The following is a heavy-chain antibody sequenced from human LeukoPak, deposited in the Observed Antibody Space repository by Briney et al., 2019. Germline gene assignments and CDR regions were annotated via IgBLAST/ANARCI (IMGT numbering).Heavy chain of an antibody. Sequence: PSETLSLTRTVSGGSISSSTYYWGWIRQPPGKGLEWFGGISHSGNTYYNPSLRSRVTISVDKSKNQLSLKLSSVTAADTAVYYCARLYEGKRPPDYWGQGTLVTVSS. CDR2: ISHSGNT. D-gene: IGHD2-8*01. V-gene: IGHV4-39*01. J-gene: IGHJ4*02. CDR1: GGSISSSTYY. CDR3: ARLYEGKRPPDY.